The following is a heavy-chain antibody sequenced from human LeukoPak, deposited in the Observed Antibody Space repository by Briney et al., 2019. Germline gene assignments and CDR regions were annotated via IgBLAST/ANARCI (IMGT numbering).Heavy chain of an antibody. D-gene: IGHD5-18*01. J-gene: IGHJ6*03. CDR1: GGSISSSSYY. V-gene: IGHV4-39*07. Sequence: SETLSLTYTVSGGSISSSSYYWGWIRQPPGKGLEWIGSIYYSGSTYYNPSLKSRVTISVDTSKNQFSLKLSSVTAADTAVYYCARDKGYSYGYNYMDVWGKGTTVTVSS. CDR2: IYYSGST. CDR3: ARDKGYSYGYNYMDV.